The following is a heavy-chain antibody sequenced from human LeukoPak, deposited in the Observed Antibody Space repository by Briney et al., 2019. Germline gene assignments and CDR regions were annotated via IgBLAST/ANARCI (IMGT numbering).Heavy chain of an antibody. D-gene: IGHD3-16*01. CDR2: IYYSGST. CDR3: ARDGGFFDY. V-gene: IGHV4-34*01. J-gene: IGHJ4*02. Sequence: PSETLSLTCAVYGGSFSGYYWSGIRQPPGKGLEWIGSIYYSGSTYYNPSLKSRVTISVDTSKNQFSLKLSSVTAADTAVYYCARDGGFFDYWGQGTLVTVSS. CDR1: GGSFSGYY.